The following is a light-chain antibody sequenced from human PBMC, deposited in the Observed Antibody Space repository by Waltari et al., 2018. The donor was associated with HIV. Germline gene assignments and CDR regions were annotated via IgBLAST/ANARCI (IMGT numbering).Light chain of an antibody. J-gene: IGLJ3*02. CDR2: RNN. Sequence: QSVLTQPPSASGTPGQRVTISCSGSSSNFGSNYVYWYQQLPGTAPKLLIYRNNRRPSGGPDRLSGSKSCTSASMAISGLRSEDEADYYCAAWDDSLSGLVFGGGTKLTVL. CDR1: SSNFGSNY. CDR3: AAWDDSLSGLV. V-gene: IGLV1-47*01.